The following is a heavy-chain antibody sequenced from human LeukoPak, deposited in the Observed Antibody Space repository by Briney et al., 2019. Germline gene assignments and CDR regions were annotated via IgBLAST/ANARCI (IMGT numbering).Heavy chain of an antibody. Sequence: GGSLRLSCAASGFTFSSYAMHWVRQAPGKGLEWVSSISAGGDFVYYGDSVKGRFTMSRDNAKNSLHLQMNSLRAEDTAVYYCAAWDYYDSSGYPSYWGQGTLVTVSS. J-gene: IGHJ4*02. CDR2: ISAGGDFV. V-gene: IGHV3-21*01. CDR1: GFTFSSYA. D-gene: IGHD3-22*01. CDR3: AAWDYYDSSGYPSY.